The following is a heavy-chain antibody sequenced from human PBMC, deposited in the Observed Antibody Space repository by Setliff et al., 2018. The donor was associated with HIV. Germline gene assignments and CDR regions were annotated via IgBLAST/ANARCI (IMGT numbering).Heavy chain of an antibody. CDR3: ARDVPWGDYYYYMDV. J-gene: IGHJ6*03. CDR1: GGSISSFY. D-gene: IGHD3-16*01. V-gene: IGHV4-4*07. Sequence: PSETLSLPCPVSGGSISSFYWSWIRQPAGKGLEWIGHIYTSGSTNYNPSLKSRVTMSVDTSKNQFSLKLSSVTAADTAVYYCARDVPWGDYYYYMDVWGKGTTVTVS. CDR2: IYTSGST.